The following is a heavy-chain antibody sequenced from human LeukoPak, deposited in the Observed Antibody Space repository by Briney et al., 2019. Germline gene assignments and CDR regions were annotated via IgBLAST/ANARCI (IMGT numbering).Heavy chain of an antibody. CDR3: AREIGVADLFDY. CDR1: GFTFSTYG. Sequence: PGGSLRLSCAASGFTFSTYGMHWVRQAPGKGLEWVAVISSDGNTKYYADSLKGRFTISRDNSKDTLYLQMNSLSGEDTAVYFCAREIGVADLFDYWGQGTLVTVSS. CDR2: ISSDGNTK. V-gene: IGHV3-30*03. J-gene: IGHJ4*02. D-gene: IGHD6-19*01.